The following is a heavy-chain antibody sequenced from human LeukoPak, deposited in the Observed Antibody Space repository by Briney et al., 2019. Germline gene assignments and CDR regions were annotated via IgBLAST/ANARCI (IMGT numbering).Heavy chain of an antibody. CDR1: GGTFSSYA. J-gene: IGHJ4*02. V-gene: IGHV1-69*01. CDR3: ARGLLGYCSGGSCPAYYFDY. D-gene: IGHD2-15*01. CDR2: IIPIFGTA. Sequence: SVKVSCKASGGTFSSYAISWVRQAPGQGLEWMGGIIPIFGTANYAQKFQGRVTITADESTSTAYMELSSLRSEDTAVYYCARGLLGYCSGGSCPAYYFDYWGQGTLVTVSS.